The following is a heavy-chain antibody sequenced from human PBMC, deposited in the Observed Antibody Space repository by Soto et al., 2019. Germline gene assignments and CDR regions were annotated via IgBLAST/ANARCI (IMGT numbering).Heavy chain of an antibody. CDR2: IYYSGST. V-gene: IGHV4-59*01. D-gene: IGHD5-12*01. CDR3: ARAVGYSGYDFDY. Sequence: ASETLSLTCAVYGGSISSYYRSWIRQPPGKGLEWIGCIYYSGSTNYDPSLKSRVTISVDTSKNQFSLKLSSVTAADTAVYYCARAVGYSGYDFDYWGQGTLVTVSS. J-gene: IGHJ4*02. CDR1: GGSISSYY.